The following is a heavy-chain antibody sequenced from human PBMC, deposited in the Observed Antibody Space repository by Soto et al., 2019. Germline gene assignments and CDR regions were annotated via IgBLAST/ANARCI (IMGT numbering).Heavy chain of an antibody. J-gene: IGHJ3*02. CDR3: ASDSSSSDAFDI. CDR2: INPSGGST. CDR1: GYTFTSYY. V-gene: IGHV1-46*01. Sequence: QVQLVQSGAEVKKPGASVKVSCKASGYTFTSYYMHWVRQAPGQGLEWMGIINPSGGSTSYAQKFQGRVTMTRDTSTSTVYMELSSLRYEDTAVYYCASDSSSSDAFDIWGQGTMVTVSS. D-gene: IGHD6-6*01.